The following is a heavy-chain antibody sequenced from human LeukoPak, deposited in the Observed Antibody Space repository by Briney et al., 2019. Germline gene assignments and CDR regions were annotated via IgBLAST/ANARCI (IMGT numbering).Heavy chain of an antibody. CDR3: ARELPYCSGDSCYSICGMDV. CDR2: IWYDGSNK. Sequence: GRSLRLSCAASGFTFSSYGMHWVRQAPGKGLEWVAVIWYDGSNKYYADSVKGRFTISRDNSKNTLYLQMNSLRAEDTAVYYCARELPYCSGDSCYSICGMDVWGKGTTVTVSS. CDR1: GFTFSSYG. V-gene: IGHV3-33*01. J-gene: IGHJ6*04. D-gene: IGHD2-15*01.